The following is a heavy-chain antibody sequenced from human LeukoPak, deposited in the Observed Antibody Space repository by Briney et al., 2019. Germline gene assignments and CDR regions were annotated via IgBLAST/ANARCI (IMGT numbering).Heavy chain of an antibody. CDR3: ARDHFGWFDP. Sequence: PGGSLRLSCAVSGFTFSSYSMNWVRQAPGKGLEWVSSISSSSSYIYYADSVKGRFTISRDNAKNSLYLQMNSLRAEDTAVYYCARDHFGWFDPWGQGTLVTVSS. D-gene: IGHD3-10*01. V-gene: IGHV3-21*01. CDR2: ISSSSSYI. J-gene: IGHJ5*02. CDR1: GFTFSSYS.